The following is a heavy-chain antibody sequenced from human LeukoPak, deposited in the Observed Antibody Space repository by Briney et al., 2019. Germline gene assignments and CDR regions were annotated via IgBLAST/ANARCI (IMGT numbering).Heavy chain of an antibody. V-gene: IGHV4-61*02. J-gene: IGHJ4*02. D-gene: IGHD5-24*01. CDR2: TYTSGST. CDR1: GGSISSGSYY. Sequence: SQTLSLTCTVSGGSISSGSYYWSWIRQPAGKGLEWIGRTYTSGSTNHNPSLTSRVTISVDTSKNQFSLKLSSVTAADTAVYYCARATRRDGYNYNYWGQGTLVTVSS. CDR3: ARATRRDGYNYNY.